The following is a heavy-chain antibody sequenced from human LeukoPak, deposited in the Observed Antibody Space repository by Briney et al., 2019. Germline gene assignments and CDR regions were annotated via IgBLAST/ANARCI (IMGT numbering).Heavy chain of an antibody. CDR3: ARGSGYYPDY. D-gene: IGHD3-22*01. CDR1: GGTFSSYA. V-gene: IGHV1-69*04. J-gene: IGHJ4*02. CDR2: IIPILGTA. Sequence: SVKVSCKASGGTFSSYAISWVRQAPGQGLEWMGRIIPILGTANYAQKFQGRVTITADKSTSTAYMELSSLRSKDTAVYYCARGSGYYPDYWGQGTLVPVSS.